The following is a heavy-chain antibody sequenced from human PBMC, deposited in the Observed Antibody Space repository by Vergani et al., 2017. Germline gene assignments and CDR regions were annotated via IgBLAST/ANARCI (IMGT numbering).Heavy chain of an antibody. V-gene: IGHV4-34*01. J-gene: IGHJ6*03. CDR3: ARRAPRGYCSGGSCSRYYYYMDV. CDR2: INHSGST. CDR1: GGSFSGYY. Sequence: QVQLQQWGAGLLKPSETLSLTCAVYGGSFSGYYWSWIRQPPGKGLEWIGEINHSGSTNYTPSLKSRVTISVDTSKNQFSLKLSSVTAADTAVYYCARRAPRGYCSGGSCSRYYYYMDVWGKGTTVTVSS. D-gene: IGHD2-15*01.